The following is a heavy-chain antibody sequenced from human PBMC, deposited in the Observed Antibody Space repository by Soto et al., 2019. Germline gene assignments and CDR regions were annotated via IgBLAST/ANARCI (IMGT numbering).Heavy chain of an antibody. J-gene: IGHJ4*02. V-gene: IGHV1-24*01. Sequence: EASVKVSCKVSGYTLTELSMHWVRQAPGKGLEWMGGFDPEDGETIYAQKFQGRVTMTEDTSTDTAYMELSSLRSEDTAVYYCATRYSSGWYRVYWGQGTLVTVSS. CDR2: FDPEDGET. CDR3: ATRYSSGWYRVY. D-gene: IGHD6-19*01. CDR1: GYTLTELS.